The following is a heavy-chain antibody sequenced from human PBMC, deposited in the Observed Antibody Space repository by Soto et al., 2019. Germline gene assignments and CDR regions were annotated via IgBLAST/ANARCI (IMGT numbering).Heavy chain of an antibody. CDR1: GFTFSSYA. CDR2: ISGSGGST. Sequence: GSLRLSCAASGFTFSSYAMSWVRQAPGKGLEWVSAISGSGGSTYYADSVKGRFTISRDNSKNTLYLQMNSLRAEDMAVYYCAKDGRRYYDSSGYYYGGNYFDYWGQGT. J-gene: IGHJ4*02. D-gene: IGHD3-22*01. V-gene: IGHV3-23*01. CDR3: AKDGRRYYDSSGYYYGGNYFDY.